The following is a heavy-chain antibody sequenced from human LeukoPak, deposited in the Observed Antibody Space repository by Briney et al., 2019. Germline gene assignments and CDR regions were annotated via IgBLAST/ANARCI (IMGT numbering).Heavy chain of an antibody. V-gene: IGHV4-59*11. CDR1: GASISSHY. Sequence: SETLSLTCTVSGASISSHYWSWIRQPPGKGLELIGYIYDTGGTNYNPSLKSRVTISPDTSKNQFSLNLSSVTAADTAVYYCARGHYYDISGDYWGQGTLVTVSS. CDR3: ARGHYYDISGDY. D-gene: IGHD3-22*01. CDR2: IYDTGGT. J-gene: IGHJ4*02.